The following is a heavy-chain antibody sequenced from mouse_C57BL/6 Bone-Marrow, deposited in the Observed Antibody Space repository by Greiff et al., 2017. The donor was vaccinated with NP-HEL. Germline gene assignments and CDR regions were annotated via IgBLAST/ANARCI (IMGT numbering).Heavy chain of an antibody. CDR2: FHPYNDDT. J-gene: IGHJ2*01. V-gene: IGHV1-47*01. Sequence: QVHVKQSGAELVKPAASVKMSCKASGYTFTTYPIEWMKQNHGKSLEWIGNFHPYNDDTKYNEKFKGKATLTVEKSSSTVYLELSRLTSDDSAVYYCARGIYGSSYYFDYWGQGTTRTVSS. CDR3: ARGIYGSSYYFDY. CDR1: GYTFTTYP. D-gene: IGHD1-1*01.